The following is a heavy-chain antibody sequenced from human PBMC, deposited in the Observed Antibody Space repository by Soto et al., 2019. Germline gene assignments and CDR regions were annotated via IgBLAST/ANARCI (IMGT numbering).Heavy chain of an antibody. J-gene: IGHJ4*02. D-gene: IGHD3-9*01. V-gene: IGHV1-8*01. CDR2: MNPNSGNT. CDR1: GSTFTSYD. Sequence: ASVKVSCKASGSTFTSYDINWVRQATGQGLEWMGWMNPNSGNTGYAQKFQGRVTMTRNTSISTAYMELSSLRSEDTAVYYCARAPHYDILTGYYGFDYWGQGTLVTVSS. CDR3: ARAPHYDILTGYYGFDY.